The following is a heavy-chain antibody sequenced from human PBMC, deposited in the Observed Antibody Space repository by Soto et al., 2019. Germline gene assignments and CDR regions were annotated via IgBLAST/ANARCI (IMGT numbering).Heavy chain of an antibody. CDR3: ARDGRFLEWLSLRHYYYGMDV. Sequence: ASVKVSCKASGYTFTSYGISWVRQAPGQGLEWMGWISAYNGNTNYAQKLQGRVTMTTDTSTSTAYMELRSLRSDDTAVYYCARDGRFLEWLSLRHYYYGMDVWGQGTTVTVSS. V-gene: IGHV1-18*01. J-gene: IGHJ6*02. CDR2: ISAYNGNT. D-gene: IGHD3-3*01. CDR1: GYTFTSYG.